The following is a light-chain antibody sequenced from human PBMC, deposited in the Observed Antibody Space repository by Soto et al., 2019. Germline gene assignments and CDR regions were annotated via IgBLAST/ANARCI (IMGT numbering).Light chain of an antibody. CDR1: SSDVGGYNY. CDR2: DVS. J-gene: IGLJ1*01. V-gene: IGLV2-14*01. Sequence: QSVLTQPASVSGSPGQSITISCTGTSSDVGGYNYVSWYQQHPGKAPKLMIYDVSNRPSGVSNRFSGSRSGTTASLTISGLQAEDEADYYCSSYTSSSTLDVFGTGTQVTVL. CDR3: SSYTSSSTLDV.